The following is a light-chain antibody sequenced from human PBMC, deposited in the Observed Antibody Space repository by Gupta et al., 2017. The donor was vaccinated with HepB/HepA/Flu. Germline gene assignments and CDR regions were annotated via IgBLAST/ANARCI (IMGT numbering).Light chain of an antibody. CDR2: QDG. Sequence: SYALTQPPSVSVSPGQTASITCSGDEWGDKYASWYHQKPGQALILVIYQDGERPAGIPERFSGSNSGNTATLTTSGTEAGEEDDYYCQAWDSSNDVVFGGGTRLTVL. J-gene: IGLJ2*01. CDR1: EWGDKY. V-gene: IGLV3-1*01. CDR3: QAWDSSNDVV.